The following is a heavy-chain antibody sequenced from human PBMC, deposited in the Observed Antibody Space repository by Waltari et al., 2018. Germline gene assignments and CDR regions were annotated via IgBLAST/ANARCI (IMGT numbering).Heavy chain of an antibody. D-gene: IGHD6-19*01. CDR3: ATQMGPDSSGGLYFDY. V-gene: IGHV1-69*05. CDR2: IIPIFGTA. Sequence: QVQLVQSGAEVKKPGSSVKVSCKASGGPFSSYAISWVRQAPGQGLEWMGGIIPIFGTANYAQKFKGRVTITTDESTRTAYMELSSLRSEDTAAYYCATQMGPDSSGGLYFDYWGQGTLVTVSS. CDR1: GGPFSSYA. J-gene: IGHJ4*02.